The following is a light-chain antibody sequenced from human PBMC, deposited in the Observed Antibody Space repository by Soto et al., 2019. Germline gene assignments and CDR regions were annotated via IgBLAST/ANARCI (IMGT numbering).Light chain of an antibody. CDR2: KAS. Sequence: DIQMTQSPSTLSASVGDRVTITCRASQNVNKWLAWFQQKPGKAPKLLIYKASSLESGVPTRFSGSGSGTEFTLTISSLQPDDFATYYCQQYNSYRTFGQGTKVDIK. J-gene: IGKJ1*01. V-gene: IGKV1-5*03. CDR3: QQYNSYRT. CDR1: QNVNKW.